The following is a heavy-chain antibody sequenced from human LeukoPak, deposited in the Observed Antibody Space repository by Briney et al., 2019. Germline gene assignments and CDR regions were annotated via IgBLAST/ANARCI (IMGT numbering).Heavy chain of an antibody. CDR1: GGTFSSYA. CDR3: ARGARSRPKSIDY. D-gene: IGHD1-26*01. J-gene: IGHJ4*02. CDR2: IIPIFGTA. Sequence: SVKVSCKASGGTFSSYAISWVRQAPGQGLEWMGGIIPIFGTANYAQKFQGRVTITADESTSTAYMELSSLRSEDTAVYYCARGARSRPKSIDYWGQGTLVTVSS. V-gene: IGHV1-69*13.